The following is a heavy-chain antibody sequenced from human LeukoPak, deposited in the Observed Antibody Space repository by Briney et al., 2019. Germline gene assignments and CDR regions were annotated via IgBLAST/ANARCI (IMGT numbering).Heavy chain of an antibody. D-gene: IGHD1-1*01. V-gene: IGHV4-30-2*01. CDR1: GGSISSGGYS. CDR2: IYHSGST. Sequence: SETLSLTCAVSGGSISSGGYSWSWIRQPPGKGLEWIGYIYHSGSTYYNPSLTDRVTISIDASRNQFSLILTSVTAADTAIYYCARAETDHYYFDHLGQGILVTVSS. CDR3: ARAETDHYYFDH. J-gene: IGHJ4*02.